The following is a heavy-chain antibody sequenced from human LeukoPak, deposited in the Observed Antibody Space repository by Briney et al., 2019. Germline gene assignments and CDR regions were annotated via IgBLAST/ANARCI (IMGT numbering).Heavy chain of an antibody. CDR1: GFAFSSYG. D-gene: IGHD6-13*01. J-gene: IGHJ4*02. Sequence: GGSLRLSCAASGFAFSSYGMSWVRQAPGKGLEWVSAISGSGGSTYYADSVKGRFTISRDNSKNTLYLQMNSLRAEDTAVYYCAKDIAAAAVYYFDYWGQGTLVTVSS. CDR2: ISGSGGST. CDR3: AKDIAAAAVYYFDY. V-gene: IGHV3-23*01.